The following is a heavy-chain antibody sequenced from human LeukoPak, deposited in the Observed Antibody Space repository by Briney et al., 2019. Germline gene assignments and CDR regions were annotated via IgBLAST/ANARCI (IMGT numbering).Heavy chain of an antibody. Sequence: GGSLRLSCAGSGFTFSHYGMNWVRQAPGKGLEWVAGVWHDASKEYYADSVKGRFTSSRDNSKNTLFLEIDSLRAEDTAVYYCARDTTTRGHFSWFHSWGQGTLIIVSS. CDR3: ARDTTTRGHFSWFHS. V-gene: IGHV3-33*01. D-gene: IGHD1-1*01. CDR1: GFTFSHYG. J-gene: IGHJ5*01. CDR2: VWHDASKE.